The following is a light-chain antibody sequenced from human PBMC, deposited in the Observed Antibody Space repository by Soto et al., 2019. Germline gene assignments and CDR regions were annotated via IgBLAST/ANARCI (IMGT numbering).Light chain of an antibody. J-gene: IGKJ4*01. V-gene: IGKV3-20*01. Sequence: IVLTQSPGTLSLSPGERATLSCRASQSVAGNYVAWYQQKPGQGPRLLIYGASSRATGIPDRFSGSGSGTDFTLTISRLEPEDFAVYYCRQYGNSPLTFGGGTKVEIK. CDR3: RQYGNSPLT. CDR2: GAS. CDR1: QSVAGNY.